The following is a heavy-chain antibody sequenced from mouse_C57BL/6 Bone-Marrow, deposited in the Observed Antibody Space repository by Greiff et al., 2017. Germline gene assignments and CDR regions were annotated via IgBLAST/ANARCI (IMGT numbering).Heavy chain of an antibody. J-gene: IGHJ1*03. V-gene: IGHV1-85*01. CDR1: GYTFTSYD. D-gene: IGHD1-1*01. CDR3: ARLEFDGSSGDWYCDV. CDR2: IYPRDGST. Sequence: QVQLKQSGPELVKPGASVTLSCKASGYTFTSYDINWVKQRPGQGLEWIGWIYPRDGSTKSNEKFKGKATLTVETSASTAYMELHSRTSEDSAVYFCARLEFDGSSGDWYCDVWGTGTTVTVSS.